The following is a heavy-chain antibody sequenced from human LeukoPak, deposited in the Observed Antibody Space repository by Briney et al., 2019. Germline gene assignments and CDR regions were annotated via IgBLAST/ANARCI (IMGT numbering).Heavy chain of an antibody. CDR2: TYYRSKWYN. V-gene: IGHV6-1*01. Sequence: SQTLSLTCAISGDSVSSNSATWHWIRQSPSRGLEWLGRTYYRSKWYNDYAVSVRSRITINPDTSKNQFSLQLSSVTPEDTAVYYCGRGGEQVNYYGMDVWGQGTTVTVSS. J-gene: IGHJ6*02. D-gene: IGHD3-16*01. CDR1: GDSVSSNSAT. CDR3: GRGGEQVNYYGMDV.